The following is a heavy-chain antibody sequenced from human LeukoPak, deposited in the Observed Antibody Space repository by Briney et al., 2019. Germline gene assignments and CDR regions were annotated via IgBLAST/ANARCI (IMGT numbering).Heavy chain of an antibody. CDR3: ARGRPYYDSSGYYYYYYYYMDV. Sequence: PGGSLRLSCAASGFTFSSYAMSWVRQAPGKGLEWVSAISGSGGSTYYADSVKGRFTISRDNSKNTLYLQMNSLRAEDTAVYYCARGRPYYDSSGYYYYYYYYMDVWGKGTTVTVSS. CDR1: GFTFSSYA. V-gene: IGHV3-23*01. J-gene: IGHJ6*03. D-gene: IGHD3-22*01. CDR2: ISGSGGST.